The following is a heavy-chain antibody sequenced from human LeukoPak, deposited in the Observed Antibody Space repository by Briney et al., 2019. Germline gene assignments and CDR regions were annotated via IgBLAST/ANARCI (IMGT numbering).Heavy chain of an antibody. Sequence: ASVKVSCKASGYTFTTYYMHWVRQAPGQGLEWMGVIDPSGGSATYAQKFQGRVTITRDTSTRTVYMELNSLRSEDTAVYYCARRVYCSSASCYHYSYYMDVWGKGTTVTVSS. CDR2: IDPSGGSA. CDR3: ARRVYCSSASCYHYSYYMDV. V-gene: IGHV1-46*03. CDR1: GYTFTTYY. J-gene: IGHJ6*03. D-gene: IGHD2-2*01.